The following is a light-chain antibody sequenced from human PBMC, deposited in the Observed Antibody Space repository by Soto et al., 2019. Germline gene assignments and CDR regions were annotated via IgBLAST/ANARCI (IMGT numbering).Light chain of an antibody. CDR3: QQYNSWPRT. CDR1: QTVSSN. V-gene: IGKV3-15*01. CDR2: GSS. Sequence: EIGMTQSPATLSVSPGERVTLSCRASQTVSSNYLAWYQQKPGQAPRLLIFGSSTRAPGIPARFSASGSETEFTLTITTLQSEDFAVYYCQQYNSWPRTFGQGTKVDIK. J-gene: IGKJ1*01.